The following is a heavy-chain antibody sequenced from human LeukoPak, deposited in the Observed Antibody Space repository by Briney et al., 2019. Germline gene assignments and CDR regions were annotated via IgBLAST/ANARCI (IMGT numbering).Heavy chain of an antibody. CDR1: GDSVFSNSS. J-gene: IGHJ3*02. CDR2: TYYRSKWYN. V-gene: IGHV6-1*01. CDR3: ARGGQGDGYSADEAFDI. D-gene: IGHD5-24*01. Sequence: SQTLSLTCAISGDSVFSNSSWNWIRQSPSTGLEWLGRTYYRSKWYNDYAGSVKSRITINPDTSKNQFSLQVNSVTPEDTAVYYCARGGQGDGYSADEAFDIWGQGTMVTVSS.